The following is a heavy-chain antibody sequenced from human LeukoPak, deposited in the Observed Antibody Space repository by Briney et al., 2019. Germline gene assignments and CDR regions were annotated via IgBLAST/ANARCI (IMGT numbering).Heavy chain of an antibody. CDR2: IYYSGST. CDR1: GGSVSNYY. D-gene: IGHD3-10*01. Sequence: SETLSLTCSVSGGSVSNYYWSWIRQPPGKGLEWIGYIYYSGSTNYNPSLKSRVTISVDTSKNQFSLKLSSVTAADTAVYYCARSGDVIYFDYWGQGTLVTVSS. J-gene: IGHJ4*02. V-gene: IGHV4-59*02. CDR3: ARSGDVIYFDY.